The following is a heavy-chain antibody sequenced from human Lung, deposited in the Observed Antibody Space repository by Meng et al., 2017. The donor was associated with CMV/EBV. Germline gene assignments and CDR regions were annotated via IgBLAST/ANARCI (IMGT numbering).Heavy chain of an antibody. V-gene: IGHV1-69*10. CDR2: IIPILGIA. CDR1: GGTFSSYA. D-gene: IGHD6-19*01. J-gene: IGHJ4*02. CDR3: ASSSKGSIAVAGLPFDY. Sequence: SGGTFSSYAISWVRQAPGQGLEWMGGIIPILGIANYAQKFQGRVTITADKSTSTAYMELSSLRSEDTAVYYCASSSKGSIAVAGLPFDYWGQGTLVTVSS.